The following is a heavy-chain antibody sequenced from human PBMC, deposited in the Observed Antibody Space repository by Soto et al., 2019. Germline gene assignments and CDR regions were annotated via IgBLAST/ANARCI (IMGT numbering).Heavy chain of an antibody. CDR2: ISSSGSTI. D-gene: IGHD5-12*01. Sequence: GGSLRLSCAASGFTFSSYEMNWVRQAPGKGLEWVSYISSSGSTIYYADSVKGRFTISRDNAKNSLYLQMNSLRAEDTAVYYCARGGYSGYDNYYYYYGMDVWGQGTTVTVSS. J-gene: IGHJ6*02. CDR1: GFTFSSYE. V-gene: IGHV3-48*03. CDR3: ARGGYSGYDNYYYYYGMDV.